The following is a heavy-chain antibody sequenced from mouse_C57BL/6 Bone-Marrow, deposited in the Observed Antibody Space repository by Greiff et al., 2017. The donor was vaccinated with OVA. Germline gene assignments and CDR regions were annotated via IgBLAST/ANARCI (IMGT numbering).Heavy chain of an antibody. Sequence: VQLQQSGAELVRPGSSVKLSCKASGYTFTSYWMHWVKQRPIQGLEWIGNIDPSDSETHYNQKFKDKATLTVDKSSSTAYMQLSSLTSEDSAVYYCARRSWDDAMDYWGQGTSVTVSS. V-gene: IGHV1-52*01. D-gene: IGHD4-1*01. CDR3: ARRSWDDAMDY. CDR2: IDPSDSET. CDR1: GYTFTSYW. J-gene: IGHJ4*01.